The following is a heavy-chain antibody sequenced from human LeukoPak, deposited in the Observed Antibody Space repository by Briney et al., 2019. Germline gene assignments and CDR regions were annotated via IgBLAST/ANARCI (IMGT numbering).Heavy chain of an antibody. CDR3: AGPQPQLVSGYDY. CDR1: GVSISNYY. CDR2: IYTSGIT. V-gene: IGHV4-4*09. D-gene: IGHD6-13*01. J-gene: IGHJ4*02. Sequence: PSETLSLNCTVSGVSISNYYWSWLRQPPGKGLEWIGYIYTSGITNSNPSLKSRVSMSVDTSKNQCPLRLSSVTAADTAVYYCAGPQPQLVSGYDYWGQGTLVTVSS.